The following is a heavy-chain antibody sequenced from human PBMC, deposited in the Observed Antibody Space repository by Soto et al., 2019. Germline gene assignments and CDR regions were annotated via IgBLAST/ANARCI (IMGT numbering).Heavy chain of an antibody. D-gene: IGHD5-18*01. CDR2: INPNSGGT. CDR3: ARVGESGYSTASFDP. CDR1: GYTFTGYY. J-gene: IGHJ5*02. V-gene: IGHV1-2*02. Sequence: ASVKVSCKASGYTFTGYYIHWVRQAPGQGLEWMGWINPNSGGTNYAQKFQGRVTMTRDTSISTAYMELSRLRSDDTAVYYCARVGESGYSTASFDPWGQGTMVTVYS.